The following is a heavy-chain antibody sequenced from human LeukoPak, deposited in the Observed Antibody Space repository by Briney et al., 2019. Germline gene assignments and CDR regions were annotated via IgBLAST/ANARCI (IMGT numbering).Heavy chain of an antibody. CDR2: IYYSGST. D-gene: IGHD6-13*01. J-gene: IGHJ5*02. V-gene: IGHV4-39*01. CDR3: ARHSRSSWEFDP. Sequence: SETLSLTCTVSGGSISSSSYYWGWLRQPPGKGLEWIGSIYYSGSTYYNPSLKSRVTISVDTSKNQFSLKLSSVTAADTAVYYCARHSRSSWEFDPWGQGTLVTVSS. CDR1: GGSISSSSYY.